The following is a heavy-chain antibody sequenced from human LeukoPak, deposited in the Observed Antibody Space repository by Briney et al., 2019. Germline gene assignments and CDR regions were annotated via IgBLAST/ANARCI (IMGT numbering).Heavy chain of an antibody. CDR3: ASHYSSGWYGSEY. V-gene: IGHV3-23*01. CDR2: ISGSGGST. D-gene: IGHD6-19*01. Sequence: GGSLRLSCAASGFTFSSYAVSWVRQAPGKGLEWVSAISGSGGSTYYADSVKGRFTISRDNAKNSLYLQMNSLRAEDTAVYYCASHYSSGWYGSEYWGQGTLVTVSS. CDR1: GFTFSSYA. J-gene: IGHJ4*02.